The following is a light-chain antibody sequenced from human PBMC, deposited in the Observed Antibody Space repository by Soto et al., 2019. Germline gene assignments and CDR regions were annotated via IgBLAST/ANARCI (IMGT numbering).Light chain of an antibody. CDR3: QLWDSSTAAV. J-gene: IGLJ2*01. Sequence: SYELTQPLSVSVALGQTAIITCGGNNIGSKNVHLYQQKPGQAPVLVIYRDSNRPSGIPERFSGSNSGNTATLTLSRAQAGDEADYYCQLWDSSTAAVFGGGTKVTVL. CDR2: RDS. V-gene: IGLV3-9*01. CDR1: NIGSKN.